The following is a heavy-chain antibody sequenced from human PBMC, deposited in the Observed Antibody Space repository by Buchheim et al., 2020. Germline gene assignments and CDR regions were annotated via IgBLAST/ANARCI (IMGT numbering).Heavy chain of an antibody. J-gene: IGHJ4*02. CDR2: IHASISPI. CDR1: VFTFSNYN. D-gene: IGHD2-15*01. CDR3: VRDGNIAGNFEF. Sequence: EVQLVESGGGLVQPGGSLRLSCEVSVFTFSNYNMDWVRQAPGKGLEWVSYIHASISPIYYAASVKGRFTVSRDNAKNSLYLQMNSLSAEDTAVYYCVRDGNIAGNFEFWGQGTL. V-gene: IGHV3-48*04.